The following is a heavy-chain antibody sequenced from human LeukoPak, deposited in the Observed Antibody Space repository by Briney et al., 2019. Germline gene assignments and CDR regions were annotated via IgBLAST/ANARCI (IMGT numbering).Heavy chain of an antibody. CDR3: ARDRGVGATPVFDY. D-gene: IGHD1-26*01. CDR2: INPSGGST. V-gene: IGHV1-46*01. CDR1: AYTFSRYH. J-gene: IGHJ4*02. Sequence: ASVKVSCKASAYTFSRYHIHWVRQAPGQGLEWMGIINPSGGSTSYAQKFQGRVTMTRDTSTSTVYMELSSLRSEDTAVYYCARDRGVGATPVFDYWGQGTLVTVSS.